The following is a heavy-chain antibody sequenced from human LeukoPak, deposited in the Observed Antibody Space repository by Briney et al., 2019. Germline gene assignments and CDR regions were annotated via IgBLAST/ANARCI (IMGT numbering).Heavy chain of an antibody. CDR2: IYPDDSDT. Sequence: GESLKISCKASGYSFTTYWIGWVRQVPGKGLEWMGIIYPDDSDTRYSPSFRGQVTISADKSISTVYLQWSSLKASDTAMYYCARRYCSGGSCYSEFLEYFDYWGQGTLVTVSS. CDR3: ARRYCSGGSCYSEFLEYFDY. CDR1: GYSFTTYW. J-gene: IGHJ4*02. V-gene: IGHV5-51*01. D-gene: IGHD2-15*01.